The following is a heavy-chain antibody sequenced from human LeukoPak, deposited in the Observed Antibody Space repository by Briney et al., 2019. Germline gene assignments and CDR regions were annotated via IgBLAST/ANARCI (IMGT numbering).Heavy chain of an antibody. CDR2: IGGSGSPT. Sequence: GGSLRLSCAVSGFTFSDFEMNWVRQAPGKGPEWISYIGGSGSPTYYADSVKGRFTISRDNSKNTLYLQMNSLRAEDTAVYYCAKDGHSVGSGSCVFDYWGQGTLVTVSS. J-gene: IGHJ4*02. CDR3: AKDGHSVGSGSCVFDY. D-gene: IGHD3-10*01. CDR1: GFTFSDFE. V-gene: IGHV3-48*01.